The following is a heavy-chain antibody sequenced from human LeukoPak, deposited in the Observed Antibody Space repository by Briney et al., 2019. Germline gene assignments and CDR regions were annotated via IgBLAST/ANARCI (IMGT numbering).Heavy chain of an antibody. J-gene: IGHJ4*02. Sequence: SETLSLTCTVSGGSVSGSSYYWSWIRQPPGKGLEWIGEINHSGSTNYNPSLKSRVTISVDTSKNQFSLKLSSVTAADTAVYYCARGRAYGSGKPLDYWGQGTLVTVSS. CDR3: ARGRAYGSGKPLDY. CDR2: INHSGST. D-gene: IGHD3-10*01. V-gene: IGHV4-39*07. CDR1: GGSVSGSSYY.